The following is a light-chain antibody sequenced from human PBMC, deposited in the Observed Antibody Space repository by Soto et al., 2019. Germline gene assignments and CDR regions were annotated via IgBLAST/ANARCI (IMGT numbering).Light chain of an antibody. J-gene: IGLJ1*01. CDR1: ASDIGRYNY. Sequence: SALTQPPSASGSPGQSVTISCIGTASDIGRYNYVSWYQHHPGKAPKLIIYEVTKRPSGVPDRFSGSKSGNTASLTVSGLQADDEADYFCKSYAGSNTYVFGSGTKVTVL. V-gene: IGLV2-8*01. CDR3: KSYAGSNTYV. CDR2: EVT.